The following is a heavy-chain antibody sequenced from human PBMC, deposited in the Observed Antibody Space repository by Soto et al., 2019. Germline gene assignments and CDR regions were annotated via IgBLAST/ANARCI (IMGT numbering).Heavy chain of an antibody. Sequence: GESLKISCKGSGYSFTSYWIGWVRQMPGKGLEWMGLIHPGESRIRDSPFFRGQVTISVDKSINTAYLQWSALKASDTAMYYCATYYETRGYGAFDIWGQEIMVTVSS. V-gene: IGHV5-51*01. CDR2: IHPGESRI. D-gene: IGHD3-22*01. CDR3: ATYYETRGYGAFDI. CDR1: GYSFTSYW. J-gene: IGHJ3*02.